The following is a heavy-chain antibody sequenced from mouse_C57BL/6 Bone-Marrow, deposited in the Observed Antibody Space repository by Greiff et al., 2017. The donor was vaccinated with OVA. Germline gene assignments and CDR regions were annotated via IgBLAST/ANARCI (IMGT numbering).Heavy chain of an antibody. D-gene: IGHD2-4*01. CDR1: GFSLTSYG. Sequence: VQLQQSGPGLVQPSQSLSITCTVSGFSLTSYGVHWVRQSPGTGLEWLGVIWSGGSTDYNAAFISRLSISKDNSKSQFFFKMNSLQADDTAIYYCARNEDIPYDYDWYFDVWGTGTTVTVSS. J-gene: IGHJ1*03. CDR3: ARNEDIPYDYDWYFDV. V-gene: IGHV2-2*01. CDR2: IWSGGST.